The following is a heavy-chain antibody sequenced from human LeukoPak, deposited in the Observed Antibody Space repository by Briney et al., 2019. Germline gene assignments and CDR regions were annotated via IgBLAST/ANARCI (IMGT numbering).Heavy chain of an antibody. Sequence: SETLSLTCTVSGGSISGYYWSWIRQPPGKGLEWVGYIYYSGRTNYNPSLKSRVAISVDTSRNQFSLTLSSVTAADTAVYFCARTFGSSYPDAFDIWGQGTVVTVSS. CDR2: IYYSGRT. J-gene: IGHJ3*02. D-gene: IGHD6-13*01. CDR1: GGSISGYY. CDR3: ARTFGSSYPDAFDI. V-gene: IGHV4-59*08.